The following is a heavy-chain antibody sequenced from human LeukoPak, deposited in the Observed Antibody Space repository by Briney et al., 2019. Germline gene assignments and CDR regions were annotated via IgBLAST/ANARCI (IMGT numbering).Heavy chain of an antibody. Sequence: GGSLRLSCAASGFTFSSYEMNWVRQAPGKGLEWVSYISSSGSTIYYADSVKGRFTISRDNAKNSLYLQMNSLRAEDTAVYYCARAFGTVGYHYYGMDVWGQGTTVTVSS. D-gene: IGHD3-3*01. V-gene: IGHV3-48*03. CDR2: ISSSGSTI. CDR3: ARAFGTVGYHYYGMDV. CDR1: GFTFSSYE. J-gene: IGHJ6*02.